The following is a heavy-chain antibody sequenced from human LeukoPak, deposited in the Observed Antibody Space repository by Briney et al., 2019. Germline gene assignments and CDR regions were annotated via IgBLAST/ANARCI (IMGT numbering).Heavy chain of an antibody. CDR3: AKDLKGALYYYDSSGYPRPCDY. Sequence: PGGSLRLSCAASGFTFSSYAMSWVRQAPGKGLEWVSAISGSGGSTYYADSVKGRFTISRDNSKNTLYLQMNSLRAEDTAVYYCAKDLKGALYYYDSSGYPRPCDYWGQGTLVTVSS. CDR1: GFTFSSYA. V-gene: IGHV3-23*01. J-gene: IGHJ4*02. CDR2: ISGSGGST. D-gene: IGHD3-22*01.